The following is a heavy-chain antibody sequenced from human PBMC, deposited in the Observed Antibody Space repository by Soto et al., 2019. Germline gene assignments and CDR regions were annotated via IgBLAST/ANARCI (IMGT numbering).Heavy chain of an antibody. V-gene: IGHV5-51*01. CDR1: GYRSTSYW. CDR2: IYPGDSDT. CDR3: ARRGYSHYDY. Sequence: XESLYISCKGSGYRSTSYWIGWVRQMPGKGLEWMGIIYPGDSDTRYSPSFQGQVAISADKSISTAYLQWSSLKASDTAMYYCARRGYSHYDYWGRGTLVTVSS. D-gene: IGHD5-18*01. J-gene: IGHJ4*02.